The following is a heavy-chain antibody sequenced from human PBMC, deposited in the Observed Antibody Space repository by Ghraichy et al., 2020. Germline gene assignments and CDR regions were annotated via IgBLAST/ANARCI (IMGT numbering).Heavy chain of an antibody. J-gene: IGHJ3*01. CDR2: IYYSGSI. CDR1: GGSIRSSSYY. D-gene: IGHD3-10*01. Sequence: SETLSLTCTVSGGSIRSSSYYWGWIRQPPGKGLEWIGSIYYSGSIYYNPSLKSRVTISVDTSKNQFSLKLSSVTAADTAVYYCARRGYFGSGSYFINRGDDACDFWGQGKMVTVSS. V-gene: IGHV4-39*01. CDR3: ARRGYFGSGSYFINRGDDACDF.